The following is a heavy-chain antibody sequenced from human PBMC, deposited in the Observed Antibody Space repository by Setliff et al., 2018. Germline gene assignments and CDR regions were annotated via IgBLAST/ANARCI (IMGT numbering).Heavy chain of an antibody. CDR3: ARGGYNSRSGYSAYYYDY. CDR1: GVSIRGFY. D-gene: IGHD3-3*01. CDR2: AFHTGKT. Sequence: SETLSLTCTVSGVSIRGFYWTWIRQSPKRGLEWLGYAFHTGKTDYNPSLMSRVIISIDMSRKQFSLKLSSVTAADTAMYFCARGGYNSRSGYSAYYYDYWGQG. J-gene: IGHJ4*02. V-gene: IGHV4-59*03.